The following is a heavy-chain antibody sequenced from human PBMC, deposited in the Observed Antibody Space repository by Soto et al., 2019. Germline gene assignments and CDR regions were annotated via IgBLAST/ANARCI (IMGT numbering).Heavy chain of an antibody. Sequence: GESLKISCKGSGYSFTSYWIGWVRQMPGKGLEWMGIIYPGDSDTRYSPSFQGQVTISADKSISTAYLQWSSLKASDTAMYYCARVPLGSSSWYGGGYYYYGMDVWGQGTTVTVS. CDR3: ARVPLGSSSWYGGGYYYYGMDV. CDR1: GYSFTSYW. J-gene: IGHJ6*02. V-gene: IGHV5-51*01. D-gene: IGHD6-13*01. CDR2: IYPGDSDT.